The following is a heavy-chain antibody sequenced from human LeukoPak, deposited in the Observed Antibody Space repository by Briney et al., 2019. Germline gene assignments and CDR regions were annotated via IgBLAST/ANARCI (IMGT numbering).Heavy chain of an antibody. CDR3: AGGVRAFDI. Sequence: SETLSLTCTVSGGSISSGGYYWSWIRQPPGKGLEWIGYIYHSGSTYYNPSLKSRVTISVDRSKNQFSLKLSSVTAADTAVYYCAGGVRAFDIWGQGTMVTVSS. CDR1: GGSISSGGYY. J-gene: IGHJ3*02. D-gene: IGHD3-16*01. V-gene: IGHV4-30-2*01. CDR2: IYHSGST.